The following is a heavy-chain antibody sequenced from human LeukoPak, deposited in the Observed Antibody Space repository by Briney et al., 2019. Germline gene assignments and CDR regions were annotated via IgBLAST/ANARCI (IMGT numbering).Heavy chain of an antibody. D-gene: IGHD2-15*01. CDR3: ARHSSPHAGSSSWYDF. Sequence: PSETLSLTCTVSGGSISSSTYHWGWIRQPPGKGLEWIGSIYYSGNTYYNPSLKSRVTISVDTSKNQFSVKLSSVTAADTAVYYCARHSSPHAGSSSWYDFWGQGTLVTASS. CDR1: GGSISSSTYH. J-gene: IGHJ5*01. V-gene: IGHV4-39*01. CDR2: IYYSGNT.